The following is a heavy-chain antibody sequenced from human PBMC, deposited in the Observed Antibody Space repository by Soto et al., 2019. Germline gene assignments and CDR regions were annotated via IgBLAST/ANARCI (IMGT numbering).Heavy chain of an antibody. Sequence: EVQLVESGGGLVQPGGSLTLSCAVSGFTLRSYWMHWVRQAPGKGLEWVSRIDGDGRTTNYADSVKGRFTISRDNAKNTVYLHMNSLRVEDRAVYYCARGVVVYQQSVRGRDRFDPWGQGTLVTVSS. CDR1: GFTLRSYW. J-gene: IGHJ5*02. CDR2: IDGDGRTT. V-gene: IGHV3-74*01. D-gene: IGHD2-8*02. CDR3: ARGVVVYQQSVRGRDRFDP.